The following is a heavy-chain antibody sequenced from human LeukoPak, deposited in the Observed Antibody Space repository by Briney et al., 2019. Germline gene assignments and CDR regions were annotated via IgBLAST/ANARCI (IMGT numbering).Heavy chain of an antibody. D-gene: IGHD3-22*01. V-gene: IGHV4-59*01. CDR3: ARDSTYYYDSSGYVRGYFQH. CDR1: GDAIRSYY. Sequence: KPSETLSLTCTVSGDAIRSYYWSWIRQPPGKGLEWIGYIYYSGSTNYNPSLKSRVTLSVDTSKNQFSLKLSSVTAADTAVYYCARDSTYYYDSSGYVRGYFQHWGQGTLVTVSS. J-gene: IGHJ1*01. CDR2: IYYSGST.